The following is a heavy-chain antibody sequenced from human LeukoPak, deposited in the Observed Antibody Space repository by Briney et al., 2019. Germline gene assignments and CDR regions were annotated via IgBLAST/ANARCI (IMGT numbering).Heavy chain of an antibody. CDR2: IFHSGST. V-gene: IGHV4-4*02. CDR3: ARHHVTYYDFWSGYFTY. J-gene: IGHJ4*02. Sequence: SGTLSLTCAVSGGSISSDNWWSWVRQPPGKGLEWIGEIFHSGSTNYNPSLKSRVTISVDKSKNQFSLKLSSVTAADTAVYYCARHHVTYYDFWSGYFTYWGQGTLVTVSS. D-gene: IGHD3-3*01. CDR1: GGSISSDNW.